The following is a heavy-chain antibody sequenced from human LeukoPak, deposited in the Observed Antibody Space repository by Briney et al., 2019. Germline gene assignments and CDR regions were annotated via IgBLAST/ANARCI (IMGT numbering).Heavy chain of an antibody. CDR2: ISSSGSTI. CDR3: ARYLYSSGWYFDY. V-gene: IGHV3-11*04. J-gene: IGHJ4*02. CDR1: GFTFSDYY. Sequence: PGGSLRLSCAASGFTFSDYYMSWIRQAPGKGLEWVSYISSSGSTIYYTDSVKGRFTISRDNAKNSLYLQMNSLRAEDTAVYYCARYLYSSGWYFDYWGQGTLVTVSS. D-gene: IGHD6-19*01.